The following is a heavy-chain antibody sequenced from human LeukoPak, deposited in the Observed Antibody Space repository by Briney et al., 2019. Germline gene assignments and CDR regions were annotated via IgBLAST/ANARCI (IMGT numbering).Heavy chain of an antibody. CDR3: AKGGAAAAFDI. CDR2: ISYDGRKI. CDR1: GFTFSNYP. D-gene: IGHD6-13*01. J-gene: IGHJ3*02. Sequence: GGSLRLSCAASGFTFSNYPLHWVRQAPGKGLEWVTLISYDGRKIYYADSVKGRFTISRDNSKNTLYLQMNSLRAEDTAVYYCAKGGAAAAFDIWGQGTMVTVSS. V-gene: IGHV3-30*04.